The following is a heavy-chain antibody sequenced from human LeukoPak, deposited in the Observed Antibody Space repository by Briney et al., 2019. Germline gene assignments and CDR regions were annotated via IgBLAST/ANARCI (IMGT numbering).Heavy chain of an antibody. J-gene: IGHJ4*02. D-gene: IGHD3-22*01. CDR2: IYYSGST. V-gene: IGHV4-30-4*08. CDR1: GGSISSGDYY. Sequence: SQTLSLTCTVSGGSISSGDYYWSWIRQPPGKGLEWIGYIYYSGSTYYNPSLKSRVTISVDTSKNQFSPKLSSVTAADTAVYYCARESTRMTLYDSSGYWGQGTLVTVSS. CDR3: ARESTRMTLYDSSGY.